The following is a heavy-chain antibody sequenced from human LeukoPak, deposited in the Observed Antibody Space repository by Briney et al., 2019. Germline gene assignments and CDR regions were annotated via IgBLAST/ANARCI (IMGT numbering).Heavy chain of an antibody. D-gene: IGHD2-2*01. CDR3: ARGIVVVPAAMESWFDP. CDR1: GYTFTGYY. J-gene: IGHJ5*02. CDR2: INPNSGGT. V-gene: IGHV1-2*02. Sequence: GASVKVSCKASGYTFTGYYMHWVRQAPGQGLEWMGWINPNSGGTNYAQKFQGRVTMTRDTSTSTVYMELSSLRSEDTAVYYCARGIVVVPAAMESWFDPWGQGTLVTVSS.